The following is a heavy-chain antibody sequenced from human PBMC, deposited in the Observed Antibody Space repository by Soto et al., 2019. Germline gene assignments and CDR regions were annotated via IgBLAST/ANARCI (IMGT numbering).Heavy chain of an antibody. CDR1: GFTVSSKY. Sequence: EVQLVESGGALVQPGGSLRLSCAASGFTVSSKYMSWVRQAPGKGLEWVSLIQSGGTTYYADSVKGRCTISRDNSENTLYLQMDSLRAEDTAVYYCARDAVLCDGGRCYGVPLDVGGQGTTVTVSS. CDR2: IQSGGTT. V-gene: IGHV3-66*01. J-gene: IGHJ6*02. D-gene: IGHD2-15*01. CDR3: ARDAVLCDGGRCYGVPLDV.